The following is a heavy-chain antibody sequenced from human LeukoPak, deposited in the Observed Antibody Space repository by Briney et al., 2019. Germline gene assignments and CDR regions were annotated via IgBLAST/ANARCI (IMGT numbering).Heavy chain of an antibody. D-gene: IGHD6-13*01. V-gene: IGHV3-30*03. Sequence: PGRSLRLSCAASGFTFSSYGMHWVRQAPGKGLEWVAVISYDGSNKYYADSVKGRFTISRDNSKNTLYLQMNSLRAEDTAVYYCARDEGSGTGPQPFDYWGQGTLVTVSS. J-gene: IGHJ4*02. CDR3: ARDEGSGTGPQPFDY. CDR2: ISYDGSNK. CDR1: GFTFSSYG.